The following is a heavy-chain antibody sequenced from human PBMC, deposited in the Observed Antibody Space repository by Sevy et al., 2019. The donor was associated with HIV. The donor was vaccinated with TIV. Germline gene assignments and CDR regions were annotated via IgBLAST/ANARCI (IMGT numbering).Heavy chain of an antibody. CDR2: IKQDGSEK. V-gene: IGHV3-7*01. CDR3: ARNCLTMVRGVIITLGAFDI. CDR1: GFTFSNYW. J-gene: IGHJ3*02. D-gene: IGHD3-10*01. Sequence: GESLKISCVASGFTFSNYWMSWVRQAPGKGLEWVANIKQDGSEKYYVDSVKGRFTISRDNAKNSLYLQMNSLRAEDTAVYYCARNCLTMVRGVIITLGAFDIWGQGTMVTVSS.